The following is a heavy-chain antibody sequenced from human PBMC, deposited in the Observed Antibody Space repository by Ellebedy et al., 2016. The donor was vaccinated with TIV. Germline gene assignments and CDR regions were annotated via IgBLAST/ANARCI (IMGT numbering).Heavy chain of an antibody. Sequence: SETLSLTXAVYGGSFSGYYWSWIRQPPGKGLEWIGEINHSGSTNYNPSLKSRVTISVDTSKNQFSLRLSSVTAADTAVYYCGGVWGGVDYWGQGTLVTVSS. CDR2: INHSGST. J-gene: IGHJ4*02. D-gene: IGHD3-16*01. CDR1: GGSFSGYY. V-gene: IGHV4-34*01. CDR3: GGVWGGVDY.